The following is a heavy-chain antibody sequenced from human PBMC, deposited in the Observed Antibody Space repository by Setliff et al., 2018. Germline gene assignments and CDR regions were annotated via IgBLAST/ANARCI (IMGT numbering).Heavy chain of an antibody. V-gene: IGHV1-69*05. CDR2: TIPMFGST. D-gene: IGHD5-18*01. CDR3: VREGVDTRSSTDYRYYMDV. CDR1: GDTFRSYG. J-gene: IGHJ6*03. Sequence: SVKVSCKASGDTFRSYGISWVRQAPGQGLEWMGGTIPMFGSTTYAQKFRGRVTIITDESTTTAYMELSSLGSEDTAVYYCVREGVDTRSSTDYRYYMDVWGKGTTVTVS.